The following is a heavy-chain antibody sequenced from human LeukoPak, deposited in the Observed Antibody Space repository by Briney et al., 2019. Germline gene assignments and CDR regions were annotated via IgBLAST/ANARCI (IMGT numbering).Heavy chain of an antibody. CDR1: GFTFSTYS. Sequence: GGSLRLSCAASGFTFSTYSMNWVRQAPGKGLEWVSSISRSSSYIYYADSVKGRFTISRDNAKNSLYLQMNSLKAEDTAVYYCARCLYYYDSSGYPYYYGMDVWGQGTTVTVSS. CDR2: ISRSSSYI. J-gene: IGHJ6*02. D-gene: IGHD3-22*01. V-gene: IGHV3-21*01. CDR3: ARCLYYYDSSGYPYYYGMDV.